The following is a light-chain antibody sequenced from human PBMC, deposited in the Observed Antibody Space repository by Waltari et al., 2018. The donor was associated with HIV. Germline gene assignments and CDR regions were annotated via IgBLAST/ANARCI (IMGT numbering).Light chain of an antibody. Sequence: SSELTQDPAVSVALGQTVRITCQGGSLRSYYASWYQQKPGQAPLLVVYGNDKRPSGIPDRFSGSSSGNTASLTITGAQAEDEADYYCNSRDSSGHHLVFATGTTVTVL. CDR2: GND. J-gene: IGLJ1*01. CDR3: NSRDSSGHHLV. V-gene: IGLV3-19*01. CDR1: SLRSYY.